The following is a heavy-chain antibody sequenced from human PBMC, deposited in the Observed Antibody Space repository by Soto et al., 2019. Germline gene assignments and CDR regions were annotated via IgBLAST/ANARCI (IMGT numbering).Heavy chain of an antibody. V-gene: IGHV4-61*01. CDR2: IYYNTNT. D-gene: IGHD3-3*01. CDR1: GGSVSSGSSY. Sequence: QVQLLESGPGLVNPSETLSLTCTVSGGSVSSGSSYWSWIRQPPGKGLEWIGFIYYNTNTNYTPSLKSRVTMSVDTSKNLFSLKLTSVTAADTAVYYCARDRPGTFGAETGVYYYGMDVWGQGTTVTVSS. J-gene: IGHJ6*02. CDR3: ARDRPGTFGAETGVYYYGMDV.